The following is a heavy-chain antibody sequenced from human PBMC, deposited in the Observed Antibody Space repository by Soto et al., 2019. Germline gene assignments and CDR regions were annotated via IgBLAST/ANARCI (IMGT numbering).Heavy chain of an antibody. CDR3: ARDGAGAYGLGWFDP. CDR2: IYHSGST. V-gene: IGHV4-31*03. CDR1: GDSISRGGYY. J-gene: IGHJ5*02. D-gene: IGHD2-21*01. Sequence: QVQLQESGPGLVKPSQTLSLTCTVSGDSISRGGYYWNWIRQHPRKGLEWIGYIYHSGSTNYNPSLKSRVTXSXXXSXXQLALEWSSVTAADTAIYYCARDGAGAYGLGWFDPWGQGILVTVSS.